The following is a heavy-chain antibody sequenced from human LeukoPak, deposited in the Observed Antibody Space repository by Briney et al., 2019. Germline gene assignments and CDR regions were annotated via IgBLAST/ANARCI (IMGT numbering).Heavy chain of an antibody. CDR3: ARDLFLYCSGGSCYYHVYYYYGMDV. J-gene: IGHJ6*02. Sequence: GGSLRLSCAASGFTFSSYSMNWVRQAPGKGLEWVSSISSSSSSYIYYADSVKGRFTISRDNAKNSLYLQMNSLRAEDTAVYYCARDLFLYCSGGSCYYHVYYYYGMDVWGQGTTVTVSS. CDR2: ISSSSSSYI. CDR1: GFTFSSYS. D-gene: IGHD2-15*01. V-gene: IGHV3-21*01.